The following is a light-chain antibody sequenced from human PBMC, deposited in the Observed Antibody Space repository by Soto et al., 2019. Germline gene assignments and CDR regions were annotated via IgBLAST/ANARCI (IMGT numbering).Light chain of an antibody. CDR1: QSLSSSY. CDR3: QQYTRSRYI. Sequence: EVVLTQSPGTLSLSPGDRATLSCRASQSLSSSYLAWYQQKPGQAPSLLIYDTSSRATGIPDRFSGSGSGTDFTLTISRLEPEDFAVYYWQQYTRSRYIFGQGTKLEIK. CDR2: DTS. V-gene: IGKV3-20*01. J-gene: IGKJ2*01.